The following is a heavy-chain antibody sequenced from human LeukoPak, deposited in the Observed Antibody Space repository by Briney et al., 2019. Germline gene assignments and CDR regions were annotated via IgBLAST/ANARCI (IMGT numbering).Heavy chain of an antibody. V-gene: IGHV3-21*01. D-gene: IGHD6-19*01. Sequence: GGSLRLSCAASGFTFSSYSMNWVRQAPEKGLEWVSSISSSSSYIYYADSVKGRFTISRDNAKNSLYLQMNSLRAEDTAVYYCARDHVAGTGRFDYWGQGTLVTVSS. J-gene: IGHJ4*02. CDR1: GFTFSSYS. CDR3: ARDHVAGTGRFDY. CDR2: ISSSSSYI.